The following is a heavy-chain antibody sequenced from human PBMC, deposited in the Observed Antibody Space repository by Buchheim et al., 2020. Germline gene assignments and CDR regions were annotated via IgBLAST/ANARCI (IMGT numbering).Heavy chain of an antibody. CDR2: INPSGGST. D-gene: IGHD3-10*01. CDR3: TRRGSGSYLYDY. V-gene: IGHV1-46*03. CDR1: GYTFTSYQ. Sequence: QVQLVQSGAEVKEPGASVKVSCKASGYTFTSYQIHWVRQAPGQGLEWMGIINPSGGSTAYAQRFQGRVTMPRDMSSTTVYMELSSLRSEDTAVYYCTRRGSGSYLYDYWGQGTL. J-gene: IGHJ4*02.